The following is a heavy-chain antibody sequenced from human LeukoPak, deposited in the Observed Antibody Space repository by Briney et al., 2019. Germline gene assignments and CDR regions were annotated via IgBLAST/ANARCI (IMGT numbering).Heavy chain of an antibody. J-gene: IGHJ4*02. Sequence: SETVSLTCGVSGGSISSTNWYSWVRQPPGQGLEWIGEISLSGLTNYNPSLKSRVTMSLDKSKNLLSLTLTSVTAADTAVYSRESGAFSPFGYWGQGTLVTVTS. D-gene: IGHD1-26*01. CDR3: ESGAFSPFGY. V-gene: IGHV4-4*02. CDR2: ISLSGLT. CDR1: GGSISSTNW.